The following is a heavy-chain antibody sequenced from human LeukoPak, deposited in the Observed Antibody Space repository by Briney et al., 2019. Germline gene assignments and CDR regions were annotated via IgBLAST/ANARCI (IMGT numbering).Heavy chain of an antibody. D-gene: IGHD6-13*01. CDR2: IFYSGTT. CDR1: GDSISTSNSY. Sequence: SETLSLTCTVSGDSISTSNSYWGWIRQPPGKGLEWIGSIFYSGTTFYNPSLKSRVTISVDTSKNQFSLKLSSVTAADTAVYFCARAYRSSWYANWFDPWGQGTLVTVSS. J-gene: IGHJ5*02. CDR3: ARAYRSSWYANWFDP. V-gene: IGHV4-39*07.